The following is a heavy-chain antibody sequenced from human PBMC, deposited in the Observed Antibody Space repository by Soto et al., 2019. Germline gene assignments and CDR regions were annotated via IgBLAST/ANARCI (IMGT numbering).Heavy chain of an antibody. CDR3: ARTTAVPNTLRSRYFFDY. Sequence: LSLTCPVSGGSVSNKTYYWSWIRQPPGKRLEWIGYVYYSGTTNYNPSLKSRVTISVDLSKNQFSLRLSSVTTADTALYYCARTTAVPNTLRSRYFFDYWGQGTLVTVS. CDR2: VYYSGTT. D-gene: IGHD4-17*01. CDR1: GGSVSNKTYY. J-gene: IGHJ4*02. V-gene: IGHV4-61*01.